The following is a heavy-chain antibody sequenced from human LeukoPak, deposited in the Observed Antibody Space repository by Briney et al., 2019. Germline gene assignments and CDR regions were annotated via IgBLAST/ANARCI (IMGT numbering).Heavy chain of an antibody. D-gene: IGHD6-13*01. CDR2: IDPSDSYT. CDR3: ARQSSSSWYALDY. J-gene: IGHJ4*02. CDR1: GYSFTSYW. Sequence: GESLRISCKGSGYSFTSYWISWVRQLPGQGLERMGRIDPSDSYTNYSPSFQGHVTISADKSISTAYLQWSSLKASDTAMYYCARQSSSSWYALDYWGQGTLVTVSS. V-gene: IGHV5-10-1*01.